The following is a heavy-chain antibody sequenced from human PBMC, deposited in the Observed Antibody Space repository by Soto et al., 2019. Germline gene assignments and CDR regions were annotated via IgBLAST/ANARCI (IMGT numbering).Heavy chain of an antibody. CDR1: GGSISSYY. D-gene: IGHD2-15*01. CDR3: AREWSGFDY. V-gene: IGHV4-59*01. J-gene: IGHJ4*02. Sequence: PSETLSLTCTVSGGSISSYYWSWIRQPPGKGLEWIANLYSSGDTNHNPSLKSRVTISVDTSKNQYSLKLSPATPADTAVYYCAREWSGFDYWGQGILVTVSS. CDR2: LYSSGDT.